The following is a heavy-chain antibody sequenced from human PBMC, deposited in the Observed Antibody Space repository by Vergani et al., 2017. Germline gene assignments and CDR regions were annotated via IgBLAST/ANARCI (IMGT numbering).Heavy chain of an antibody. V-gene: IGHV4-59*01. Sequence: QVQLQESGPGLVKPSETLSLTCTVSGGSISSYYWSWIRQPPGKGLEWIGYIYYTGSTDYNPSLKSRVTISEDTSKNHFSLKLTSVTAADTAVYYCARGCSSTSCYSEGVFDYWGQGTLVTVSS. J-gene: IGHJ4*02. CDR3: ARGCSSTSCYSEGVFDY. D-gene: IGHD2-2*01. CDR2: IYYTGST. CDR1: GGSISSYY.